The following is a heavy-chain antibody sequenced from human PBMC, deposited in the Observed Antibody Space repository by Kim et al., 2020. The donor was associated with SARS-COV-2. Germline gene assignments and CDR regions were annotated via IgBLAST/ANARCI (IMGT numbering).Heavy chain of an antibody. CDR2: IKQDGREE. Sequence: GGSLRLSCAASGFTFTSNWMSWVRQAPGKGLEWVACIKQDGREEYYVDSVKGRFTISTDTAKNSLFLQMDTLTAEDTAVYYCARLDTATHKDSYWGQGTRVTVS. D-gene: IGHD5-18*01. V-gene: IGHV3-7*01. J-gene: IGHJ4*02. CDR1: GFTFTSNW. CDR3: ARLDTATHKDSY.